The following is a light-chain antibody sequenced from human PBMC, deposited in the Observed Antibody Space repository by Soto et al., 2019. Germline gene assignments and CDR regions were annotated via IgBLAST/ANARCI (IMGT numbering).Light chain of an antibody. CDR3: AAWDDSLSVL. J-gene: IGLJ2*01. V-gene: IGLV1-47*01. CDR2: RNN. Sequence: QSVLTQPPSASGTPGQRVTISCSGSSSNIGSNYVYWYQQLPGTAPKLLIYRNNQRPSGVPDRFSGSKSGTSASLAISGLRSEDEAEYYCAAWDDSLSVLFGGGTKLTVL. CDR1: SSNIGSNY.